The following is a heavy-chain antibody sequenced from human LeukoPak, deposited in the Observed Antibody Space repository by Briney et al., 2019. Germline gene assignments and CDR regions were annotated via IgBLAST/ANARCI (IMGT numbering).Heavy chain of an antibody. CDR2: IMEDGSVQ. CDR1: GFTFSKSR. D-gene: IGHD2-21*01. Sequence: GGSLRLSCAASGFTFSKSRMSWVPEAPGKGLEWVACIMEDGSVQKYVDSVRGRFTISRDNARNSLYLQMNSLRVEDTAVYYCAKDRVGGALEFWGQGTLATVSS. V-gene: IGHV3-7*01. J-gene: IGHJ4*02. CDR3: AKDRVGGALEF.